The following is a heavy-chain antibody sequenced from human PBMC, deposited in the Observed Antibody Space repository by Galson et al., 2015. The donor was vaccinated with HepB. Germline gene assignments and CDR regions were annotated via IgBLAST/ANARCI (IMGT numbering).Heavy chain of an antibody. V-gene: IGHV3-23*01. CDR2: LSGSGAIK. CDR3: AKDSVCRTYVPTYSDS. J-gene: IGHJ4*02. Sequence: SLRLSCAASGFNFRSHVMTWVRQAPGKGLEWVSSLSGSGAIKYYADSVKGRFTISRDNSQNRIFLHMNRLRAEDTALYYCAKDSVCRTYVPTYSDSWGQGSLVTVTS. CDR1: GFNFRSHV. D-gene: IGHD3-16*01.